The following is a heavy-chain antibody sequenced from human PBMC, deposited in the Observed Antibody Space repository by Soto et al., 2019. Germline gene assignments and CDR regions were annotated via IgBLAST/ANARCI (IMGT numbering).Heavy chain of an antibody. Sequence: QVQLVESGGGLVKPGGSLRLSCAASGFAFSDYYMSWIRQAPGKGLEWVSYISSSGSTIYYADSVKGRFTISRDNAKNSLYLQMNSLRAEDTAVYYCAGEYFDCLPKADYFYGMDVWGQGTTVTVSS. CDR1: GFAFSDYY. V-gene: IGHV3-11*01. CDR3: AGEYFDCLPKADYFYGMDV. J-gene: IGHJ6*02. CDR2: ISSSGSTI. D-gene: IGHD3-9*01.